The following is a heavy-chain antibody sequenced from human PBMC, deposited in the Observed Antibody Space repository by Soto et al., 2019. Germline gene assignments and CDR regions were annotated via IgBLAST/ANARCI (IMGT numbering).Heavy chain of an antibody. Sequence: GGSLRLSCAASGFTFSSYWMSWVRQAPGKGLEWVANIKQDGSEKYYVDSVKGRFTISRDNAKNSLYLQMNSLRAEDTAVYYCARSYYDFWSGYYRDSDIWGQGTMVTVSS. CDR1: GFTFSSYW. CDR3: ARSYYDFWSGYYRDSDI. V-gene: IGHV3-7*01. J-gene: IGHJ3*02. D-gene: IGHD3-3*01. CDR2: IKQDGSEK.